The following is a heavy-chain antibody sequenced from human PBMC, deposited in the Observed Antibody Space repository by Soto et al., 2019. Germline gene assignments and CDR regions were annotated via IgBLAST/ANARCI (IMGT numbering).Heavy chain of an antibody. CDR3: ARDSSGYYRYFDY. V-gene: IGHV4-31*03. CDR2: IYYSGST. Sequence: SETLSLTCTVSGGSISSGGYYWSWIRQHPGKGLEWIGYIYYSGSTYYNPSLKSRVTISVDTSKNQFSLKLSSVTAADTAVYYCARDSSGYYRYFDYWGQETLVTVSS. J-gene: IGHJ4*02. D-gene: IGHD3-22*01. CDR1: GGSISSGGYY.